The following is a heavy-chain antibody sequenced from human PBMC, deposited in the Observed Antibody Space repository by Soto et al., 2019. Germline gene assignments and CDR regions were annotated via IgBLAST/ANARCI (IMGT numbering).Heavy chain of an antibody. Sequence: GGSLRLSCAVPGFICSSYDMSWVRQAPGKGLEWVSTILVGGSTHYEDSVKGRFTISRDTSKNTVYLQMNSLTAGDTAFYYCAKATATCGGAFEVYGQGTMVTVS. V-gene: IGHV3-23*01. D-gene: IGHD3-3*01. CDR3: AKATATCGGAFEV. CDR1: GFICSSYD. CDR2: ILVGGST. J-gene: IGHJ3*01.